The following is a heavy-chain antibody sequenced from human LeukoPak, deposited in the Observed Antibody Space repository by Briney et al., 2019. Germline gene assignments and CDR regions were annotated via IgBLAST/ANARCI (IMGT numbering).Heavy chain of an antibody. J-gene: IGHJ4*02. V-gene: IGHV3-23*01. D-gene: IGHD3-22*01. Sequence: GGSLRLSCAASGVTFSSYAMSWVRQAPGKGLEWVSAISGSGGSTYYADSVKGRFTISRDNSKNTLYLQMNSLRAEDTAVYYCAKDNYDSSGYYFGNLDYWGQGTLVTVSS. CDR2: ISGSGGST. CDR3: AKDNYDSSGYYFGNLDY. CDR1: GVTFSSYA.